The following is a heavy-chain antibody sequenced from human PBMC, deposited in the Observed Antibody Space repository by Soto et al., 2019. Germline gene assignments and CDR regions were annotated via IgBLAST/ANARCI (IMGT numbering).Heavy chain of an antibody. CDR3: AKGVYYDFWSGYYRTFDY. D-gene: IGHD3-3*01. Sequence: EVQLLESGGGLVQPGGSLRLSCAASGFTFSSYAMSWVRQAPGKGLEWVSAISGSGGSTYYADSVKGRFTISRDNSKNTLYLQMNSLRAEDTAVYYCAKGVYYDFWSGYYRTFDYWGQGTLVTVSS. V-gene: IGHV3-23*01. CDR2: ISGSGGST. J-gene: IGHJ4*02. CDR1: GFTFSSYA.